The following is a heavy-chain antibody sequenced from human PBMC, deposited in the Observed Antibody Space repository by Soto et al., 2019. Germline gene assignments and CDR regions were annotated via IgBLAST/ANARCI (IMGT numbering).Heavy chain of an antibody. CDR1: GFTFIDYG. J-gene: IGHJ6*02. Sequence: WGSLRLSCAASGFTFIDYGIHFFRHSPFKWLEWVAVIWYNGNNKFYTDSVKGRFTVSRDNSKNTLYLQINSLRAEDTAVYYCVRDRAYCGGDCPYYYGLDVWGQGTTVTVSS. CDR3: VRDRAYCGGDCPYYYGLDV. V-gene: IGHV3-33*01. CDR2: IWYNGNNK. D-gene: IGHD2-21*02.